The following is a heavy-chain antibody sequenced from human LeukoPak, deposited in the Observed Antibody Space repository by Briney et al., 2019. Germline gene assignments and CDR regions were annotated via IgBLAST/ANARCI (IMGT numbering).Heavy chain of an antibody. D-gene: IGHD3-10*01. J-gene: IGHJ4*02. V-gene: IGHV3-11*06. Sequence: GGSLTLSCAASGLPLSDYYMSWIRQAPGKGLERVSYISSSSSYTNYADSVKGRFTISRDNAKNSLYLQMNSLRAEDTAVYYCAKEGSITELRAPFVWGQGTLVTVSS. CDR3: AKEGSITELRAPFV. CDR2: ISSSSSYT. CDR1: GLPLSDYY.